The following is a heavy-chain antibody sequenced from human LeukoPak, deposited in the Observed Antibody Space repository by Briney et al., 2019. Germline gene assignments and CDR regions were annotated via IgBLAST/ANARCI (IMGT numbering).Heavy chain of an antibody. J-gene: IGHJ4*02. CDR1: EFTFSTYS. CDR3: ARGAQYYYDSSGYQGFDY. V-gene: IGHV3-7*01. Sequence: GGSLRLSCAASEFTFSTYSMNWVRQAPGKGLEWVANIKQDGSEKYYVDSVKGRFTISRDNAKNSLYLQMNSLRAEDTAVYYCARGAQYYYDSSGYQGFDYWGQGTLVTVSS. D-gene: IGHD3-22*01. CDR2: IKQDGSEK.